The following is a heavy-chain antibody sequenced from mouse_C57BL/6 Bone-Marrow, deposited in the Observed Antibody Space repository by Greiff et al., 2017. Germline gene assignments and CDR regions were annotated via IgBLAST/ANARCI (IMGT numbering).Heavy chain of an antibody. CDR3: ARRGGNYLGVQYYFDY. D-gene: IGHD2-1*01. V-gene: IGHV1-18*01. J-gene: IGHJ2*01. CDR1: GYTFTDYN. CDR2: INPNNGGT. Sequence: EVQLQQSGPELVKPGASVKIPCKASGYTFTDYNMDWVKQSHGKSLEWIGDINPNNGGTIYNQKFKGKATLTVDKSSSTAYMELRSLTSEDTAVYYCARRGGNYLGVQYYFDYWGQGTTLTVSS.